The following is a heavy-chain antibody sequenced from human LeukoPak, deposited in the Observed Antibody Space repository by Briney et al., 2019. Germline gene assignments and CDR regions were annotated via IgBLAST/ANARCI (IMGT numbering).Heavy chain of an antibody. CDR2: IKQVGSEK. V-gene: IGHV3-7*01. J-gene: IGHJ3*02. CDR1: GFTFSSYW. D-gene: IGHD3-3*01. CDR3: ARDRYLFFWSGYPRSDAFDI. Sequence: PGGALRLSCAPSGFTFSSYWMSWVRQAPGKGLEWVAHIKQVGSEKYYVDSVKGRFTISRDNAKNSLYLQMNSLRAEYTAVYYCARDRYLFFWSGYPRSDAFDIWGQGTMVTVSS.